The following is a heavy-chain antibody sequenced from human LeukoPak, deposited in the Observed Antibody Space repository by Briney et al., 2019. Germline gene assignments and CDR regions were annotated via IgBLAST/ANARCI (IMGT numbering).Heavy chain of an antibody. Sequence: SETLSLTCTVSGGSISSYYWSWIRQPPGKGLGWIGYIYYSGSTNYNPSLKSRVTISVDTSKNQFSLKLSSVTAADTAVYYCAREGYGDARWGQGTLVTVSS. CDR1: GGSISSYY. D-gene: IGHD4-17*01. V-gene: IGHV4-59*01. CDR3: AREGYGDAR. CDR2: IYYSGST. J-gene: IGHJ4*02.